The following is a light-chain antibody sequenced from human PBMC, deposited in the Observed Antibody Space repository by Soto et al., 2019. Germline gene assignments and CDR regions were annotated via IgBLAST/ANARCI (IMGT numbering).Light chain of an antibody. CDR1: QSVSSY. CDR2: DAS. Sequence: EIVLTQSPATLSLSPGERATLSCRASQSVSSYLAWYQQKPGQAPRLLIYDASNRATGIPARFSGSGSGIDFTLTISSLEPEDFAVYYCQQRSNWPRTFGGGTKVEIK. J-gene: IGKJ4*01. CDR3: QQRSNWPRT. V-gene: IGKV3-11*01.